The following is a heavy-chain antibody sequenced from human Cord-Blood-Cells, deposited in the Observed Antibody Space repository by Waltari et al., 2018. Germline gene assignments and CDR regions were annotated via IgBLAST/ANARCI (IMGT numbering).Heavy chain of an antibody. CDR1: GGPLSSSSYY. V-gene: IGHV4-39*07. CDR2: IYYSGST. CDR3: AILPRIAVAGTDYYYYMDV. Sequence: QLQLQESCPGLVQPSETLSFPCTVSGGPLSSSSYYWGWLRSSPGQGLEWIGSIYYSGSTYYNPSLKSRVTISVDTSKNQFSLKLSSVTAADTAVYYCAILPRIAVAGTDYYYYMDVWGKGTTVTVSS. D-gene: IGHD6-19*01. J-gene: IGHJ6*03.